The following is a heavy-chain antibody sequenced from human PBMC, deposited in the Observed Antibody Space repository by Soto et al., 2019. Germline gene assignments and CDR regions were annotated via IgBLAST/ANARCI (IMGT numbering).Heavy chain of an antibody. Sequence: ASETLSLTCTVSGGSVSSGYNYWSWIRQSPGKGLEWIGYISGSGSTGYNPSLKNRLTMSVDRSKNQFTLRLTSVTAADTAVYFCATESGSTYGYFDYWGQGTQVTVYS. J-gene: IGHJ4*02. CDR1: GGSVSSGYNY. D-gene: IGHD1-26*01. CDR3: ATESGSTYGYFDY. CDR2: ISGSGST. V-gene: IGHV4-30-4*01.